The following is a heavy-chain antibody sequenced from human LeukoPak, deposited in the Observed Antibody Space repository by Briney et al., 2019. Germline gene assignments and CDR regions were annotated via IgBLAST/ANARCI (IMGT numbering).Heavy chain of an antibody. D-gene: IGHD4-23*01. CDR1: GYSFTSFG. CDR3: ARAYGGNSEVDY. CDR2: ISAYNGHT. J-gene: IGHJ4*02. Sequence: VASVKVSCKASGYSFTSFGMNWVRQAPGQGFEWMGWISAYNGHTSYTQNLQGRVTMTTDTSTSTAYMEVRSLRSDDTAVYFCARAYGGNSEVDYWGQGTLVTVSS. V-gene: IGHV1-18*01.